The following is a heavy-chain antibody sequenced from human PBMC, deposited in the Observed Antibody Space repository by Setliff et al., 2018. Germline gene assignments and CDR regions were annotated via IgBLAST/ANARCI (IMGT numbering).Heavy chain of an antibody. CDR2: INPNSGGST. Sequence: GASVKVSCKASGYTFTGYYMHWVRQAPGQGLEWMGWINPNSGGSTSYAQKFQGRVTMTEDTSTDTAYMELSSLRSEDTAVYYCATDQERFGELFDYWGQGTLVTVSS. J-gene: IGHJ4*02. CDR1: GYTFTGYY. V-gene: IGHV1-2*02. CDR3: ATDQERFGELFDY. D-gene: IGHD3-10*01.